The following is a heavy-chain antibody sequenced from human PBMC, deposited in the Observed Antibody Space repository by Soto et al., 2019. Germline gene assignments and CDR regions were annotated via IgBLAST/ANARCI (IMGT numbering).Heavy chain of an antibody. J-gene: IGHJ6*02. Sequence: PGGSLRLSCAASGFTFSSYGMHWVRQAPGKGLEWVSAISNKSSNIYYADSVKGRFTISRDNSKNSLYLQMNSLRAEDTAVYYCARISLGRERLLWPLARPKEYYGMDVWGQGTTVTVSS. D-gene: IGHD2-21*02. CDR1: GFTFSSYG. CDR3: ARISLGRERLLWPLARPKEYYGMDV. CDR2: ISNKSSNI. V-gene: IGHV3-30*03.